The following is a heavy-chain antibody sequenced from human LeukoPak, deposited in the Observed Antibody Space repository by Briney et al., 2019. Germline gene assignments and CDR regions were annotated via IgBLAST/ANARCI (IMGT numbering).Heavy chain of an antibody. CDR3: VRDRELNY. V-gene: IGHV4-59*01. CDR1: GGSISSYY. CDR2: IYNSGST. Sequence: SETLSLTCTVSGGSISSYYWSWIRQPPGKGLEWTGYIYNSGSTYYNPSLKSRVTISVDTSKNQFSLRLSSVTAADAAVYYCVRDRELNYWGQGTLVTVSS. J-gene: IGHJ4*02. D-gene: IGHD1-26*01.